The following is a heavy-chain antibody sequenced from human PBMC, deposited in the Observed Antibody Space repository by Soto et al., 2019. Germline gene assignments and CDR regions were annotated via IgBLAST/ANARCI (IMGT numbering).Heavy chain of an antibody. CDR3: AREVIPGREEEFDY. J-gene: IGHJ4*02. V-gene: IGHV3-30-3*01. CDR2: VSDDGSRR. CDR1: GFTFTNYA. Sequence: QVQLVESGGGVVRPGTSLRLSCETSGFTFTNYALHWVRQAPGKGLEWVAVVSDDGSRRNYADSVKGRFTVSRDNSKRTLYLEMSSLRREDTAVYYCAREVIPGREEEFDYWGQGTLVTVSS. D-gene: IGHD3-16*02.